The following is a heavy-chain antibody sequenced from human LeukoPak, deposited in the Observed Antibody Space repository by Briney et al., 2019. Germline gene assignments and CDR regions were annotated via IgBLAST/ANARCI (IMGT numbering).Heavy chain of an antibody. CDR1: GFTFSTYW. V-gene: IGHV3-74*01. J-gene: IGHJ4*02. CDR2: INPDGSRT. D-gene: IGHD6-13*01. CDR3: ARGSWSAADTNIDY. Sequence: PGGSLRLSCAASGFTFSTYWMHWVRQAPGKGLVWVSRINPDGSRTDYADSVKGRFTISRDNAKNTLYLQMNSLRADDTAVYYCARGSWSAADTNIDYWGQGTLVTVSS.